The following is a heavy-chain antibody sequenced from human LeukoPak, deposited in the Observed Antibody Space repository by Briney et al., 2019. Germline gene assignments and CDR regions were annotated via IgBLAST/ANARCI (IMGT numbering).Heavy chain of an antibody. J-gene: IGHJ3*02. V-gene: IGHV1-18*01. CDR2: ISAYNGNT. CDR3: ARDRRPSYYGSGSYYIGPEGAFDI. D-gene: IGHD3-10*01. Sequence: GAAVKVSCKASLYTYTRYCISGVRQAPGQRREWVGWISAYNGNTNYAQKLQGRVTMTTDTSTSTAYMELRSLRSDDTAVYFCARDRRPSYYGSGSYYIGPEGAFDIWGQGTMVTVSS. CDR1: LYTYTRYC.